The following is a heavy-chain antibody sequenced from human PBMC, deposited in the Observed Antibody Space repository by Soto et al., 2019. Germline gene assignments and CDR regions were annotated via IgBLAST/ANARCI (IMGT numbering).Heavy chain of an antibody. CDR1: GYTFPSYE. Sequence: VQLVQSGAEVQKPGASVRVSCKASGYTFPSYEINWVRQAPGQGPEWVGWMNPNSGASGFSQKFQGRVTMTRNISISTAFMQLSSLRSGESAVYYCATLRGEAFDVGGQGTTGAVSS. V-gene: IGHV1-8*02. J-gene: IGHJ3*01. CDR2: MNPNSGAS. D-gene: IGHD3-10*01. CDR3: ATLRGEAFDV.